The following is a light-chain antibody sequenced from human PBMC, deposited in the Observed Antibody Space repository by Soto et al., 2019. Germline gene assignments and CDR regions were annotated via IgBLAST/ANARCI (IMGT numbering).Light chain of an antibody. CDR1: SGSIANNY. CDR3: QSFDADFVI. Sequence: NFMLTQPHSVSESPGKTVTISCTRSSGSIANNYVQWYQQRPGSAPTTVIYENKLRPSGGPGRFSGSTDGSSNSASLTISGLHADDESDYYCQSFDADFVIFGGGTKLTVL. J-gene: IGLJ2*01. V-gene: IGLV6-57*04. CDR2: ENK.